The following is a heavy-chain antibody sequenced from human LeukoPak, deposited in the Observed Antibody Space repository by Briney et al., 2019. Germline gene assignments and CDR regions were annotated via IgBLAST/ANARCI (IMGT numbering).Heavy chain of an antibody. D-gene: IGHD3-22*01. CDR2: IYYSGST. Sequence: SETLSLTCAVYGGSFSAYYWNWIRQPPGKGLEWIGYIYYSGSTNYNPSLKSRVTISVDTSKNQFSLKLSSVTAADTAVYYCARHSSGYYKYNWFDPWGQGTLVTVSS. CDR1: GGSFSAYY. J-gene: IGHJ5*02. V-gene: IGHV4-59*08. CDR3: ARHSSGYYKYNWFDP.